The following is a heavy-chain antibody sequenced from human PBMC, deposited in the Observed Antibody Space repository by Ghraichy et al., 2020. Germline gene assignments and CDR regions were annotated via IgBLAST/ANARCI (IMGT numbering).Heavy chain of an antibody. Sequence: GGSLRHSCTASRFSFSNSWMNWVRQAPGKGLEWVANIKGDGSETNYVDSVKGRFTISRDNAENSLYLQMNSLRAEDTAVYYCARNSPFEGLSLYRPFDYWGQGTLVTVSS. CDR2: IKGDGSET. CDR1: RFSFSNSW. V-gene: IGHV3-7*01. CDR3: ARNSPFEGLSLYRPFDY. J-gene: IGHJ4*02. D-gene: IGHD3-16*02.